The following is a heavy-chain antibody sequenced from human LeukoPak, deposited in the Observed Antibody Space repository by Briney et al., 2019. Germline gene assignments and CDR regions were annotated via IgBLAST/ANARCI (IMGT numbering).Heavy chain of an antibody. Sequence: PGRSLRLSCAASGFTFSSFGMHWVRQAPGKGLDWVAVIVNDGSQTSYADSVKGRFTISRDNSKNTLYLQMNSLRAEDTAVHYCAKASQHSGYDPRAPKLIFGGPDFDYWGQGTLVTVSS. V-gene: IGHV3-30*18. J-gene: IGHJ4*02. D-gene: IGHD5-12*01. CDR3: AKASQHSGYDPRAPKLIFGGPDFDY. CDR1: GFTFSSFG. CDR2: IVNDGSQT.